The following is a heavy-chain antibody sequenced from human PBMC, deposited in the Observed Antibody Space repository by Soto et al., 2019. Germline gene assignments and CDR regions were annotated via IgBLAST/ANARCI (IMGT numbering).Heavy chain of an antibody. CDR2: VIPMVGMS. Sequence: QVQLVQSGAEVKKPGSSVKVSCTASGGTFNFYSISWVRQAPGQGLEWVGRVIPMVGMSEYAQKFQGRVTITADKATGTAYMNLRSLRSEDTAVYYCATNYGSGSAHFDYWGQGTLVTVSS. V-gene: IGHV1-69*02. D-gene: IGHD3-10*01. CDR3: ATNYGSGSAHFDY. J-gene: IGHJ4*02. CDR1: GGTFNFYS.